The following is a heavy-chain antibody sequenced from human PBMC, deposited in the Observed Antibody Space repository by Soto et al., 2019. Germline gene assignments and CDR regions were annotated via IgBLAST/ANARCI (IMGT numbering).Heavy chain of an antibody. CDR2: MNPNSGNT. CDR1: GYTFTSYD. Sequence: QVQLVQSGAEVKKPGASVKVSCKASGYTFTSYDINWVRQATGQGLERMGWMNPNSGNTGYAQKVQGRVTMTMNTSISTAYMELSRLRSEDTAVYYCARGNSYYDFWGRNWFDPWGQGTLVTVSS. D-gene: IGHD3-3*01. J-gene: IGHJ5*02. CDR3: ARGNSYYDFWGRNWFDP. V-gene: IGHV1-8*01.